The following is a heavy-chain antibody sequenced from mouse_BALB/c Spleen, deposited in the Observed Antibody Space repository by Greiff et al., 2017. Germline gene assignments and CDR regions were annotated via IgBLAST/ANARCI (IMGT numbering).Heavy chain of an antibody. D-gene: IGHD1-2*01. CDR1: GYTFTSYW. J-gene: IGHJ2*01. CDR2: IYPGDGDT. Sequence: SGAELARPGASVKLSCKASGYTFTSYWMQWVKQRPGQGLEWIGAIYPGDGDTRYTQKFKGKATLTADKSSSTAYRQLSSLASEDSAVYYCAREDGHYFDYWGQGTTLTVSS. CDR3: AREDGHYFDY. V-gene: IGHV1-87*01.